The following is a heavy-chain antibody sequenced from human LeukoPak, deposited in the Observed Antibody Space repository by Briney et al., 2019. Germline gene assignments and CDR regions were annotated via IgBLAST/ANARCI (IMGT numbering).Heavy chain of an antibody. D-gene: IGHD4-17*01. CDR2: ISDSGDNT. V-gene: IGHV3-23*01. CDR1: AFTFSNYA. Sequence: PGGSLRLSCAASAFTFSNYAMTWFRQSPGEGLEWVSVISDSGDNTHYADSVKGRFTISRDDSKRTLYLRMDSLRVDDSAIYYCAKAPTVTTFGYWGQGILVTVSS. J-gene: IGHJ4*02. CDR3: AKAPTVTTFGY.